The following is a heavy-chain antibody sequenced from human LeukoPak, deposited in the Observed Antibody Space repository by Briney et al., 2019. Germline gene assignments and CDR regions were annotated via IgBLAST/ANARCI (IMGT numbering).Heavy chain of an antibody. J-gene: IGHJ4*02. CDR3: TRAGAGLDY. Sequence: PRRSLRLSCAASGFTFSASVMHWVRQASEKGLDWVGHVRTKADSYATAYAASGKGRFTISRDDSKNTAYLEMNNLKSEDTAVYYCTRAGAGLDYWGQGTPVTVSS. V-gene: IGHV3-73*01. CDR1: GFTFSASV. D-gene: IGHD4-17*01. CDR2: VRTKADSYAT.